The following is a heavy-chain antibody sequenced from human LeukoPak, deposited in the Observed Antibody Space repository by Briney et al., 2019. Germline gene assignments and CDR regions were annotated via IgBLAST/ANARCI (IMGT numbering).Heavy chain of an antibody. CDR1: GGSFSGYY. V-gene: IGHV4-34*01. J-gene: IGHJ5*02. Sequence: PSETLSLTCAVYGGSFSGYYWSWIRQPPGKGLEWIGEINHSGSTNYNPSLKSRVTISVDTSKNQFSLKLSSVTAADTGVYYCARGVLLWFGELSPRYWFDPWGQGTLVTVSS. D-gene: IGHD3-10*01. CDR2: INHSGST. CDR3: ARGVLLWFGELSPRYWFDP.